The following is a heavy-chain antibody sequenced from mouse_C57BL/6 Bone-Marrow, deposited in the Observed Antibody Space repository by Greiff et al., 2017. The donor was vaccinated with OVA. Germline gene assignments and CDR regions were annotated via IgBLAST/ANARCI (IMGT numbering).Heavy chain of an antibody. Sequence: QVQLQQPGAELVKPGASVKLSCKASGYTFTSYWMHWVKQRPGQGLEWIGMIHPNSGSTNYNEKFKSKATLTVDKSSSTAYMQLSSLTSEDSAVYYCARFSTVDAMDYGGQGTSVTVSS. V-gene: IGHV1-64*01. CDR1: GYTFTSYW. CDR2: IHPNSGST. CDR3: ARFSTVDAMDY. J-gene: IGHJ4*01. D-gene: IGHD1-1*01.